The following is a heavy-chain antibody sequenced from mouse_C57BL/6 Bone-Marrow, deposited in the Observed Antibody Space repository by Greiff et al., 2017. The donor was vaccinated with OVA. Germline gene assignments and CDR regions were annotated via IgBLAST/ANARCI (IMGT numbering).Heavy chain of an antibody. CDR2: IRNKANNHAT. V-gene: IGHV6-6*01. CDR1: GFTFSDSW. Sequence: EVKVVESGGGLVQPGGSMKLSCAASGFTFSDSWMDWVRQSPEKGLEWVAEIRNKANNHATYYAESVKGRFTISRDESKSSVYLQMNSLRAEDTGIYYCTRGQYYAMDYWGQGTSVTVSS. J-gene: IGHJ4*01. D-gene: IGHD6-1*01. CDR3: TRGQYYAMDY.